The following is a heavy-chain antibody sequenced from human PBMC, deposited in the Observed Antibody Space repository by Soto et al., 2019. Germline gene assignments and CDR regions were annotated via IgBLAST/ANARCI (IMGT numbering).Heavy chain of an antibody. D-gene: IGHD3-10*01. CDR1: EFSITTDGLG. V-gene: IGHV2-5*02. J-gene: IGHJ4*02. CDR2: IFWDGDK. CDR3: AHRRWGSGRKDYFDY. Sequence: QITLKESGPTLVKPTQTLTLTCTFSEFSITTDGLGVGWIRQPPGQALEWLALIFWDGDKRYSPSLKSRLTISNDTSNEVVLTMTNMDPMDTGTNYCAHRRWGSGRKDYFDYWGQGTLVTVSS.